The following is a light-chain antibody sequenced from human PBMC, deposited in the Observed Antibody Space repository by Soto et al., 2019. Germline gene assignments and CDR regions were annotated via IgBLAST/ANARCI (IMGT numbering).Light chain of an antibody. CDR1: QSINSN. CDR2: GAS. J-gene: IGKJ4*01. V-gene: IGKV3D-11*02. Sequence: EVVMTQSPATLPVSPGRRVSLSCRASQSINSNLSWFQQKPGQAPRLLIYGASSRATGIPARFSGSGSGTDFTLTISSLEPEDFAVYYCQQRSNWNLTFGGGTKVDIK. CDR3: QQRSNWNLT.